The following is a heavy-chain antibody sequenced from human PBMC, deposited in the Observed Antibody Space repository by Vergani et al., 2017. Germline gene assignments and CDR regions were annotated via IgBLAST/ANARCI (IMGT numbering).Heavy chain of an antibody. J-gene: IGHJ6*02. V-gene: IGHV3-23*01. CDR3: AKASPLVIAYDYLYYYPAMDV. CDR2: ISGSGSSK. D-gene: IGHD2-21*01. Sequence: EVPLLESGGDLVQPGGSLRLSCAASGFTFNHYAMNWVRQAPGKGLEWVSGISGSGSSKYYAGSVKGRFTISRDSSKNTLYLQMNSLSAGDTAVYSCAKASPLVIAYDYLYYYPAMDVWGQGTTVTVSS. CDR1: GFTFNHYA.